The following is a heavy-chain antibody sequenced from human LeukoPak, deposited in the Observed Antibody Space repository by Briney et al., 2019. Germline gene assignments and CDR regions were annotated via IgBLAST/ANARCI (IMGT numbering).Heavy chain of an antibody. V-gene: IGHV3-30*02. CDR1: GFTFSSYG. Sequence: PGGSLRLSCAASGFTFSSYGMHWVRQAPGKGLEWVAFIRYDGSNKYYADSVKGRFTISRDNSKNTLYLQMNSLRAEDTAVYYCAKDFGVYCGGDCYTDYWGQGTLVTVSS. D-gene: IGHD2-21*02. J-gene: IGHJ4*02. CDR2: IRYDGSNK. CDR3: AKDFGVYCGGDCYTDY.